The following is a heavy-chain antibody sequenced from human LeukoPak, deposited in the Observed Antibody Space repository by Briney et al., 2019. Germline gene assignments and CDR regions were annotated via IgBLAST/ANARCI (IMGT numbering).Heavy chain of an antibody. Sequence: PSETLSLTCTVSGYSISSGYYWGWIRQPPGRGLEWIGSIYHSGSTNYNPSLKSRVTISVDTSKNQFSLKLSSVTAADTAVYYCARDNGGGYYYYMDVWGKGTTVTVSS. J-gene: IGHJ6*03. CDR1: GYSISSGYY. V-gene: IGHV4-38-2*02. CDR3: ARDNGGGYYYYMDV. D-gene: IGHD4-23*01. CDR2: IYHSGST.